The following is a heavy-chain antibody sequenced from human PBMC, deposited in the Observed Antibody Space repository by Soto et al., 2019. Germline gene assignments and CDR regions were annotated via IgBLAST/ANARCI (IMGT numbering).Heavy chain of an antibody. CDR2: INPNGGGT. Sequence: QVQLVQSGAEVKKPGASVKVSCKASGYTFTGYYMHWVRQAPGQGLEWMGWINPNGGGTNYAQKVKGRVTMTRKKSISTAYMELSRMRSDATAVYYCARATSTIFGVVIRYFDYWGQGTLVTVSS. J-gene: IGHJ4*02. V-gene: IGHV1-2*02. CDR1: GYTFTGYY. CDR3: ARATSTIFGVVIRYFDY. D-gene: IGHD3-3*01.